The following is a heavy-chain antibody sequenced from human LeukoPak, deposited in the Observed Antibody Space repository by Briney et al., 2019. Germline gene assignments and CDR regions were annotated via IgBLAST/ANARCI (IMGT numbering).Heavy chain of an antibody. D-gene: IGHD3-9*01. J-gene: IGHJ4*02. V-gene: IGHV1-18*01. CDR2: ISAYNGNT. CDR3: ARRPILTGYFTFDY. Sequence: ASVKVSCKASGYTFTSYGISWVRQAPGQGLEWMGWISAYNGNTNYAQKLQGRVTMTTDTSTSTAYMELRSVRSDDTAVYYCARRPILTGYFTFDYWGQGTLVTVSS. CDR1: GYTFTSYG.